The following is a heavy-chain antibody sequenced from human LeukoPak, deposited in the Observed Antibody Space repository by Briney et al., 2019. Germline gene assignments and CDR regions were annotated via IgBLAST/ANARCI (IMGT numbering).Heavy chain of an antibody. J-gene: IGHJ4*02. CDR2: IKKDGSEK. CDR3: ASPTISRSLDY. V-gene: IGHV3-7*01. CDR1: GFTFSSYW. Sequence: GGSLRLSCAASGFTFSSYWMSWVRQAPGKGLEWVANIKKDGSEKYYVDSVKGQFTISRDNAKNSLYLQMNSLRAEDTAVYYCASPTISRSLDYWGQGTLVTVSS. D-gene: IGHD1-26*01.